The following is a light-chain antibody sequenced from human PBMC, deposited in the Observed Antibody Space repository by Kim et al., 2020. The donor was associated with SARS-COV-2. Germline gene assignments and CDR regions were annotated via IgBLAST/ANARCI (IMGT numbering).Light chain of an antibody. Sequence: APGESVTLSVRASQSVRNNLAWYQQRPGQAPRLLIYGASTRATDISARFSGSESGTEFTLTIRSLQSEDLAVYYCLQYDDWPLLTFGGETKVNIK. V-gene: IGKV3-15*01. CDR1: QSVRNN. CDR2: GAS. CDR3: LQYDDWPLLT. J-gene: IGKJ4*01.